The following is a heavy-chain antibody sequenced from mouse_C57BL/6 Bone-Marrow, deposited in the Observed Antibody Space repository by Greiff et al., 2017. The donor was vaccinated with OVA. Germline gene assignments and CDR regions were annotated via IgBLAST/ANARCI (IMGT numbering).Heavy chain of an antibody. J-gene: IGHJ1*03. CDR1: GYSITSGYY. CDR3: ARDGVLRLLDFDV. CDR2: ISYDGSN. Sequence: EVKLMESGPGLVKPSQSLSLTCSVTGYSITSGYYWNWIRQFPGNKLEWMGYISYDGSNNYNPSLKNRISITRDTSKNQFFLKLNSVTTEDTATYYCARDGVLRLLDFDVWGTGTTVTVSS. V-gene: IGHV3-6*01. D-gene: IGHD1-1*01.